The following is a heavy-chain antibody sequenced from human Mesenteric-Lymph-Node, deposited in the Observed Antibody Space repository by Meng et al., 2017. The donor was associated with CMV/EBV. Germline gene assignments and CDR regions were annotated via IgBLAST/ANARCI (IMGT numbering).Heavy chain of an antibody. CDR2: IAPNSRAT. D-gene: IGHD6-6*01. J-gene: IGHJ4*02. CDR1: GYTFTGYY. CDR3: ARQTGSSHYFDY. Sequence: ASVKVSCKASGYTFTGYYIHWVRQAPGQGLEWVGWIAPNSRATNYAQKFQGRVTMTSDTSISIVYMELSRLTSDDTAVYYCARQTGSSHYFDYWGQGTRVTVSS. V-gene: IGHV1-2*02.